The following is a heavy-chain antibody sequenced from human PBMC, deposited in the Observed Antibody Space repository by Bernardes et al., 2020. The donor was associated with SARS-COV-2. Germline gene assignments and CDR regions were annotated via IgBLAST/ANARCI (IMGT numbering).Heavy chain of an antibody. CDR1: GGSISSYY. CDR2: IYYSGST. V-gene: IGHV4-59*01. CDR3: ARLGVVRSPWYFDL. D-gene: IGHD3-3*01. J-gene: IGHJ2*01. Sequence: SVTLSLTCTVSGGSISSYYWSWIRQPPGKGLEWIGYIYYSGSTNYNPSLKSRVTISVDTSKNQSSLKLSSVTAADTAVYYCARLGVVRSPWYFDLWGRGTLVTVSS.